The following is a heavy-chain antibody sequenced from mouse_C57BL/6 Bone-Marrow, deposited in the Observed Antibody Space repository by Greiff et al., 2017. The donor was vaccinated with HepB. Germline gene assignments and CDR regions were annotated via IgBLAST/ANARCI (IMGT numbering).Heavy chain of an antibody. Sequence: EVQLQQSGAELVRPGASVKLSCTASGFNIKDDYMHWVKQRPEQGLEWIGWIDPENGDTEYASKFQGKATITADTSSNTAYLQLSSLTSEDTAVYYCTTAATVVAPYWYFDVWAQGPRSPSPQ. J-gene: IGHJ1*03. D-gene: IGHD1-1*01. CDR1: GFNIKDDY. V-gene: IGHV14-4*01. CDR3: TTAATVVAPYWYFDV. CDR2: IDPENGDT.